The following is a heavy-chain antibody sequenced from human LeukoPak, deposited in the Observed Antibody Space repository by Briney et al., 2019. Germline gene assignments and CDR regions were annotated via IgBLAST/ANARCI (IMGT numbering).Heavy chain of an antibody. V-gene: IGHV1-18*01. CDR1: GYKFIDFG. CDR3: ARWETGSWFDP. CDR2: TSGYNGKT. J-gene: IGHJ5*02. Sequence: ASVKVSCKASGYKFIDFGITWVRQAPGQGLEWMGWTSGYNGKTNYAQKFQGRVTMTTDTSTNTVYLELRSLRSDDTAVYYCARWETGSWFDPWGQGTLVTISS. D-gene: IGHD1-14*01.